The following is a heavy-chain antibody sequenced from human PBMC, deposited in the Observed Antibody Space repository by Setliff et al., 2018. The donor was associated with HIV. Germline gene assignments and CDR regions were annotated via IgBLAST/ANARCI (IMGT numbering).Heavy chain of an antibody. CDR3: ARQAHPRGYYGSAGLFDY. D-gene: IGHD3-22*01. Sequence: HPGGSLRLSCVASGFTFTTYPMSWVRQAPGKGLEWVSAISGDGGDTAYAGSLKGRFTISRDTSKNTLHLHMNSLRAEDTAVYYCARQAHPRGYYGSAGLFDYWGQGTPVTVSS. J-gene: IGHJ4*02. CDR1: GFTFTTYP. CDR2: ISGDGGDT. V-gene: IGHV3-23*01.